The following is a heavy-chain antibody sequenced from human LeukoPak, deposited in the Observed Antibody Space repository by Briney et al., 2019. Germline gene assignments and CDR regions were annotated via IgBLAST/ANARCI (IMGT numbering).Heavy chain of an antibody. J-gene: IGHJ6*02. CDR1: GFTFDDYA. CDR3: ARDSGITIFGVVIAYGMDV. CDR2: ISWNSGSI. V-gene: IGHV3-9*01. D-gene: IGHD3-3*01. Sequence: GRSLRLSCAASGFTFDDYAMHWVRQAPGKGLEWVSGISWNSGSIGYADSVKGRFTISRDNAKNSLYLQMNSLRAEDTAVYYCARDSGITIFGVVIAYGMDVWGQGTTVTVSS.